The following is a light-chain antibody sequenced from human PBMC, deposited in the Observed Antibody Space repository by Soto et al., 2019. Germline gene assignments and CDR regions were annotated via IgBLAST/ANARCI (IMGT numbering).Light chain of an antibody. V-gene: IGLV2-8*01. CDR2: EVS. J-gene: IGLJ2*01. Sequence: QSALTQPPSASGSPGQSVTISCTGTSSDVGGYNYVSWYQQPPGKAPKLMISEVSKRPSGVPDRFSGSKSGNTASLTVSGLQAEDEADYYCSSFAGNNNVVFGGGTKLTVL. CDR1: SSDVGGYNY. CDR3: SSFAGNNNVV.